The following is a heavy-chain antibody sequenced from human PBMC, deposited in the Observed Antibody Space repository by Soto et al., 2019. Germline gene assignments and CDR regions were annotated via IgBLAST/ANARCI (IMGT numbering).Heavy chain of an antibody. V-gene: IGHV4-4*03. CDR1: AGSISRSDW. CDR2: IYHSGST. J-gene: IGHJ6*02. D-gene: IGHD4-17*01. CDR3: ARWAGYGEYLDGYYYGMDV. Sequence: PQTLPLTYDVSAGSISRSDWRSCVRQLPGKGLEWIGEIYHSGSTNFNPSLKSRVTISVDKSKNQFSLKLSSVTAADTAVYYCARWAGYGEYLDGYYYGMDVWGQGTTVT.